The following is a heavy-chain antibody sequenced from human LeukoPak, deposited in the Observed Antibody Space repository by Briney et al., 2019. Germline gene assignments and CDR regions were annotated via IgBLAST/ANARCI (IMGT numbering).Heavy chain of an antibody. CDR1: GFTFSSYA. CDR2: ISYDGSNK. CDR3: AKGRIQSYMAPEY. J-gene: IGHJ4*02. D-gene: IGHD5-18*01. V-gene: IGHV3-30*07. Sequence: GGSLRLSCAASGFTFSSYAVHWVRQAPGKGLEWVAIISYDGSNKYYADSVKGRFTISRDNSKNTLYLQMNSLRAEDTAVYYCAKGRIQSYMAPEYWGQGTLVTVSS.